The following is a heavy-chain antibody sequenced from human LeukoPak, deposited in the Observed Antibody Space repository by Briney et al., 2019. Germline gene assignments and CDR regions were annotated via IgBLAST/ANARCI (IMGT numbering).Heavy chain of an antibody. CDR1: DGFFSAYY. D-gene: IGHD7-27*01. Sequence: PSETLSLTCAVYDGFFSAYYWTWIRQPPGKGLEWIGEINHSGNTNYNPSLKSRVTISVDTSKNQFSVRLSSVTAADTAMYYCASRKLGNDYWGQGTLVTVSS. J-gene: IGHJ4*02. CDR2: INHSGNT. V-gene: IGHV4-34*01. CDR3: ASRKLGNDY.